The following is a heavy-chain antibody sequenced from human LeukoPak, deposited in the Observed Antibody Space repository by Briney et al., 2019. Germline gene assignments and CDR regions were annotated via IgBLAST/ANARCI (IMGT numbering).Heavy chain of an antibody. CDR1: GGSISSSSYY. V-gene: IGHV4-61*05. CDR2: IYDSGST. Sequence: SETLSLTCTVSGGSISSSSYYWGWIRQPPGKGLEWIGHIYDSGSTNYNPSLKSRVTISIDTSKNQFSLKLSSVTAADTAVYYCARGRSYYDSTGYYYWGQGTLVTVSS. J-gene: IGHJ4*02. CDR3: ARGRSYYDSTGYYY. D-gene: IGHD3-22*01.